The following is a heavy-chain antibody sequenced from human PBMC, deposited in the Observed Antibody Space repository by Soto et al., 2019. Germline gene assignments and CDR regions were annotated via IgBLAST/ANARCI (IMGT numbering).Heavy chain of an antibody. D-gene: IGHD6-13*01. J-gene: IGHJ5*02. CDR3: ARDSSSGSQWFWFDR. Sequence: EVQLVESGGGLVQPGGSLRLSCAASGFTFSSYSMNWVRQAPGKGLEWVSYISSSSSTIYYADSVKGRFTISRDNAKNSLYLQMNSLRAVDTAVYYCARDSSSGSQWFWFDRWGQGTLVTVSS. CDR1: GFTFSSYS. CDR2: ISSSSSTI. V-gene: IGHV3-48*01.